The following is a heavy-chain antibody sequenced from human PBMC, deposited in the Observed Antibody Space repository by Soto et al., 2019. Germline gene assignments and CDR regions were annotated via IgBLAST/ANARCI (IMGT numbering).Heavy chain of an antibody. D-gene: IGHD2-2*01. Sequence: QLQLQESGPGLVKPSETLSLTCTVSGGSIKGDAYYWGWIRQPPGKGLEWIGSVYYSGSSSYNTSLASRVNRSANTTNKHLTLRLRAVTAAATAVYYCAKLHCVSPGCVPLDPWGQGTLVTVSS. J-gene: IGHJ5*02. CDR2: VYYSGSS. CDR3: AKLHCVSPGCVPLDP. V-gene: IGHV4-39*01. CDR1: GGSIKGDAYY.